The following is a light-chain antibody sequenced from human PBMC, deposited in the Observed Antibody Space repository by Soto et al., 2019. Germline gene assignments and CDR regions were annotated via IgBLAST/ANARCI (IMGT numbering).Light chain of an antibody. CDR3: QKYKSAPFT. CDR1: QGISNY. CDR2: AAS. J-gene: IGKJ3*01. Sequence: DIQMTQSPSSLSASVGDTVIITCRASQGISNYLAWYQQRPGKVPQLLIYAASTLQSGVPSRFGGSGSGTDFTLTISSLQPEDVATYYCQKYKSAPFTFGPGTKVDLK. V-gene: IGKV1-27*01.